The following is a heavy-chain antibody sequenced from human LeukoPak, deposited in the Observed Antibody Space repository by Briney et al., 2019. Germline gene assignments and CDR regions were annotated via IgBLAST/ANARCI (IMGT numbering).Heavy chain of an antibody. V-gene: IGHV3-15*01. Sequence: KTGGSLRLSCAASEFTFSSYAMSWVRQAPGKGLEWVGRIKSKADGGTTDYAAPVKGRFSISRDDSKNALYLQMSSLRIEDTGVYYCAATSGYISNWLLEYWGQGITVTVSS. J-gene: IGHJ4*02. D-gene: IGHD6-13*01. CDR1: EFTFSSYA. CDR3: AATSGYISNWLLEY. CDR2: IKSKADGGTT.